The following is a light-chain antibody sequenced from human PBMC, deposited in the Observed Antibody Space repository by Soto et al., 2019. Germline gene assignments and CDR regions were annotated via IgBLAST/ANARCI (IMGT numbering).Light chain of an antibody. J-gene: IGLJ2*01. CDR2: DDG. Sequence: SYELTQPPSVSVAPGQTARITCGGNNIEIKSVHWYQQKPDQAPVLVVYDDGDRTTGVPERFSGSKSGNTATLTTSRVEAGDEADYYCQVWDTTNPVIFGGGTKLTVL. CDR1: NIEIKS. V-gene: IGLV3-21*02. CDR3: QVWDTTNPVI.